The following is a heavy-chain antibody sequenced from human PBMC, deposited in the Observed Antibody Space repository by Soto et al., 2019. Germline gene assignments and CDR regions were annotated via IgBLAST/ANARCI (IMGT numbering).Heavy chain of an antibody. J-gene: IGHJ1*01. D-gene: IGHD2-2*01. CDR2: IYNDGST. V-gene: IGHV3-66*01. CDR3: AANFCSGTNCFRLSLDH. Sequence: EVQLVESGGGLVQPGGSLRLSCAASRLTVTSNHMTWVRQAPGKGLEWVSVIYNDGSTYYADSVKGRFTTSRDNSKNTLFLQMNSLRAEDTAVYFCAANFCSGTNCFRLSLDHWGQGTLVTVSS. CDR1: RLTVTSNH.